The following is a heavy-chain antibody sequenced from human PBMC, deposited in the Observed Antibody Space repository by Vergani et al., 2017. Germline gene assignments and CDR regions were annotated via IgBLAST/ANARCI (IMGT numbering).Heavy chain of an antibody. J-gene: IGHJ6*03. CDR2: IFPSGNS. Sequence: QWQLQESGSGLVKPSQILSLICAVSGNSITNGWFSWNWIRQPPGKCPEWIGYIFPSGNSDYNPSLKNRVSISLDKSKNQFSLWVNSVTAADTAVYFCARASLRALVGYYYYMDVWGKGKTVVVSS. D-gene: IGHD3-16*02. CDR3: ARASLRALVGYYYYMDV. V-gene: IGHV4-30-2*01. CDR1: GNSITNGWFS.